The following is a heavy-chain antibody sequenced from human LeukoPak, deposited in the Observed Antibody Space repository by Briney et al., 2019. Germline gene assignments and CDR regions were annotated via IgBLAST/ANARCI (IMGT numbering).Heavy chain of an antibody. D-gene: IGHD2-2*01. CDR1: GYSISSGYY. CDR3: ARAEDGVVVPAVFDY. J-gene: IGHJ4*02. V-gene: IGHV4-38-2*02. Sequence: SETLSLTCTVSGYSISSGYYWGWIRQPPGKGLEWIGSIYHSGSTYYNPSLKSRVTISVDTSKNQFSLKLSSVTAADTAVYYCARAEDGVVVPAVFDYWGQGTLVTVSS. CDR2: IYHSGST.